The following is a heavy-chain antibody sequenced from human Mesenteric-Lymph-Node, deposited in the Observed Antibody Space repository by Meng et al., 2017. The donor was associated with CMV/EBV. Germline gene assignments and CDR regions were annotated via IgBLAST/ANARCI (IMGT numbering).Heavy chain of an antibody. J-gene: IGHJ4*02. D-gene: IGHD3-3*01. CDR1: GFTFNSYW. Sequence: GESLKISCGASGFTFNSYWMSWVRQAPGKGLQWVANIKEDGSERYYVDSVKGRFTISRDNAKNSLYLQMNSLRAEDTAVYYCARDRRFLEWLFDYWGQGTLVTVSS. V-gene: IGHV3-7*01. CDR2: IKEDGSER. CDR3: ARDRRFLEWLFDY.